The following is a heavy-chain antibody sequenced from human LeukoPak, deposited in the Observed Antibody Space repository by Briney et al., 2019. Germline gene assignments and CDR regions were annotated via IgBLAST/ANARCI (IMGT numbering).Heavy chain of an antibody. CDR3: AKEFEIYYYFYMDV. D-gene: IGHD3-10*01. Sequence: GGSLRLSCAASGFTFSSYEMSWVRQAPGKGLEWVSAISGGSTGTYYADSVKGRFTISRDNSKNTVYLQMNSLRAEDTAVYFCAKEFEIYYYFYMDVWGSGTTVTVSS. CDR1: GFTFSSYE. CDR2: ISGGSTGT. V-gene: IGHV3-23*01. J-gene: IGHJ6*03.